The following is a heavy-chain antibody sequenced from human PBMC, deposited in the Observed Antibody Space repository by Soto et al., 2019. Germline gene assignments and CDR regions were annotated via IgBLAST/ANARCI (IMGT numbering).Heavy chain of an antibody. CDR1: GGSFSGYY. D-gene: IGHD3-22*01. Sequence: PSETLSLTCAVYGGSFSGYYWSWIRQPPGKGLEWIGEINHSGSTNYNPSLKSRVTISVDTSKNQFSLKLSSVTAADTAVYYCARGPRRITMIVVVISPDGMDVWGQGTTVTVSS. J-gene: IGHJ6*02. V-gene: IGHV4-34*01. CDR3: ARGPRRITMIVVVISPDGMDV. CDR2: INHSGST.